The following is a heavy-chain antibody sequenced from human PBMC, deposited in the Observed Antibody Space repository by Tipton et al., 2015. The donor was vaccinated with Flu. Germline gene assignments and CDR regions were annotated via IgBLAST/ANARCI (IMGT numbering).Heavy chain of an antibody. V-gene: IGHV3-74*01. CDR1: GFTFSSYW. CDR3: ARTRGGYCTSTSCFADYFDF. D-gene: IGHD2-2*01. CDR2: INGDGTIR. J-gene: IGHJ4*02. Sequence: SLRLSCAASGFTFSSYWMHWVRQAPGMGLVWVSRINGDGTIRNFADSVEGRFTISRDNAKNMVYLQMNSLRAEDTAVYYCARTRGGYCTSTSCFADYFDFWGQGTLVTVSS.